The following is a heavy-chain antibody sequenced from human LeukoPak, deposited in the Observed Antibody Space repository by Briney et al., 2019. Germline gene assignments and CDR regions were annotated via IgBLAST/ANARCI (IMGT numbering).Heavy chain of an antibody. J-gene: IGHJ3*02. CDR3: AREGNYYDSSGYYRGDAFDI. D-gene: IGHD3-22*01. Sequence: RPGGSLRLSCAASGFTFSSYAMSWVRQAPGKGLEWVSAISGSGGSTYYADSVKGRFTISRDNSKNTLYLQMNSLRAEDTAVYYCAREGNYYDSSGYYRGDAFDIWGQGTMVTVSS. V-gene: IGHV3-23*01. CDR2: ISGSGGST. CDR1: GFTFSSYA.